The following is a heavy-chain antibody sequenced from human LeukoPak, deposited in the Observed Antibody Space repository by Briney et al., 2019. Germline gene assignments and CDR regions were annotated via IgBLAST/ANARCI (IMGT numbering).Heavy chain of an antibody. CDR1: GGSISSGGCY. J-gene: IGHJ2*01. Sequence: SETLSLTCTVSGGSISSGGCYWSWIRQPPGKGLEWIGYIYHSGSTYYNPSLKSRVTISVDRSKNQFSLKLSSVTAADTAVYYCARGRRAAAHFDLWGRGTLVTVSS. V-gene: IGHV4-30-2*01. CDR3: ARGRRAAAHFDL. D-gene: IGHD2-2*01. CDR2: IYHSGST.